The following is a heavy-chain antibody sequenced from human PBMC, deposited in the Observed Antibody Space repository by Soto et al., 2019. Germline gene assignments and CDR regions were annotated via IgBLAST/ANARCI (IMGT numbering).Heavy chain of an antibody. CDR1: GVSIIDTSYY. CDR2: IYFNGNT. J-gene: IGHJ4*01. CDR3: ARQGSY. Sequence: SETLCLTSSVSGVSIIDTSYYWGWIRQPPGKGLEWIGTIYFNGNTFYNPSLKSRLTISVDTSKNQISLRLTSVTAADTAVYYCARQGSYWGHGTLVTVSS. V-gene: IGHV4-39*01.